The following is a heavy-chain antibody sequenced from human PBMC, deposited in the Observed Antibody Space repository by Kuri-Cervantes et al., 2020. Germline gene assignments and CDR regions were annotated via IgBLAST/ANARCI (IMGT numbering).Heavy chain of an antibody. Sequence: GESLKISCAASGFTFSDYYMNWVRQAPGKGLEWVSSIISTSTIYYADSVKGRFTISRDNAKNSLYLQMNSLRAEDTAVYYCARDGFTMVRGVDLYYYYYMDVWGKGTTVTVSS. CDR3: ARDGFTMVRGVDLYYYYYMDV. D-gene: IGHD3-10*01. CDR2: IISTSTI. V-gene: IGHV3-69-1*01. CDR1: GFTFSDYY. J-gene: IGHJ6*03.